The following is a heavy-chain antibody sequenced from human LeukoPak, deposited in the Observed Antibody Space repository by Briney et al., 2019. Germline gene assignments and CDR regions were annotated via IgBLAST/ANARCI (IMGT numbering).Heavy chain of an antibody. CDR1: GGSISSYY. Sequence: SETLSLTCTVSGGSISSYYWSWIRQPPGKGLEWIGEINHSGSTNYNPSLKSRVTISVDTSKNQFSLKLSSVTAADTAVYYCARERLFYPYMNYYYGMDVWGQGTTVTVSS. J-gene: IGHJ6*02. V-gene: IGHV4-34*01. CDR2: INHSGST. D-gene: IGHD2-21*01. CDR3: ARERLFYPYMNYYYGMDV.